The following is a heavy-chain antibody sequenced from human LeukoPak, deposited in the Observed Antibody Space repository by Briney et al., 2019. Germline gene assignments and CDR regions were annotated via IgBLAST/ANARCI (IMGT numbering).Heavy chain of an antibody. CDR2: ISSSSSYI. Sequence: GGSLRLSCEASGFSFSNYAMSWVRQAPGKGLEWVSSISSSSSYIYYADSVKGRFTISRDNAKNSLYLQMNSLRAEDTAVYYCARDKSSWSPQYNWFDPWGQGTLVTVSS. V-gene: IGHV3-21*04. CDR1: GFSFSNYA. J-gene: IGHJ5*02. D-gene: IGHD6-13*01. CDR3: ARDKSSWSPQYNWFDP.